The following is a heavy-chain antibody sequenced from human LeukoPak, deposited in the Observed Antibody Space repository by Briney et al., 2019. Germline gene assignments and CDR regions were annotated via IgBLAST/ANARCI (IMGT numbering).Heavy chain of an antibody. V-gene: IGHV1-18*01. CDR3: ARDHLAYYYDSSGYYGCFQH. CDR1: GYTFTSYG. J-gene: IGHJ1*01. D-gene: IGHD3-22*01. CDR2: ISAYNGNT. Sequence: GASVKVSCKASGYTFTSYGISWVRQAPGQGLEWMGWISAYNGNTNYAQKLQGRVTMTTDTSTSTAYMELRSLRSDDTAVYYCARDHLAYYYDSSGYYGCFQHWGQGTLVTVSS.